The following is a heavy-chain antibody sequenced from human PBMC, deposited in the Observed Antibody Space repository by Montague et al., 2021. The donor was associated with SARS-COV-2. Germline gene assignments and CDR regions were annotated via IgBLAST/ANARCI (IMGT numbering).Heavy chain of an antibody. D-gene: IGHD6-19*01. Sequence: SLRLSCAASGFTFTYYWLHWVRQAPGKGLAWVSRINNDGSSRIYADSVKGRFTISRDNAKNTLYLQMNSLRAEDTAVYYCARAPGLTLRNAVSGFDSWGQGTLVTVSS. CDR3: ARAPGLTLRNAVSGFDS. CDR2: INNDGSSR. V-gene: IGHV3-74*01. CDR1: GFTFTYYW. J-gene: IGHJ4*02.